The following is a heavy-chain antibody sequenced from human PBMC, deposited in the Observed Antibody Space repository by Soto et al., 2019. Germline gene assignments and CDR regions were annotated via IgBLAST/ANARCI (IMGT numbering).Heavy chain of an antibody. J-gene: IGHJ3*02. V-gene: IGHV1-69*01. Sequence: QVQLVQSGAEVKKPGSSVKVSCKASGGTFSSYAISWVRQAPGQGLEWMGVIIPIFGTANYAQKFQGRVTITADESTSTAYMELSSLRSEDTAVYYCARNYDSSGYYYITLGAFDIWGQGTMVTVAS. CDR1: GGTFSSYA. CDR2: IIPIFGTA. D-gene: IGHD3-22*01. CDR3: ARNYDSSGYYYITLGAFDI.